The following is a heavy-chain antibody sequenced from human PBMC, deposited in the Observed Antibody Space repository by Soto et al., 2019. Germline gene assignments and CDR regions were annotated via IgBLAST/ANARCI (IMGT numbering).Heavy chain of an antibody. CDR3: ARSGTTVANRRYYYYGMDV. Sequence: ASVKVSCKASGGTFSSYAISWVRQAPGQGLEWMGGIIPIFGTANYAQKFQGRVTITADESTSTAYMELSSLRSEDTAVYYCARSGTTVANRRYYYYGMDVWGQGTTVTVSS. D-gene: IGHD4-17*01. CDR2: IIPIFGTA. J-gene: IGHJ6*02. V-gene: IGHV1-69*13. CDR1: GGTFSSYA.